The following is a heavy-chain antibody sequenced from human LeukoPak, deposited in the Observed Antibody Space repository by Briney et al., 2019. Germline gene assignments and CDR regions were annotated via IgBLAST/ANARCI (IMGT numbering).Heavy chain of an antibody. CDR1: GGSIRSYY. CDR3: TSSTTGGWFDP. D-gene: IGHD2/OR15-2a*01. J-gene: IGHJ5*02. Sequence: PWETLSLTCTVSGGSIRSYYWSWLRQPPGKGLEWIGYINYSGSTSYNPSLRSRVTISVDTSKNQFSLRLSTVTAADTAVYYCTSSTTGGWFDPWGQGSLVTVSS. V-gene: IGHV4-59*01. CDR2: INYSGST.